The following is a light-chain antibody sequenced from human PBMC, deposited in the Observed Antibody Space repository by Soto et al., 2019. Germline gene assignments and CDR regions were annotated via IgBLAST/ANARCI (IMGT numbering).Light chain of an antibody. CDR1: QSVSQSVTTN. CDR3: HYYDKWPPGT. CDR2: DAS. J-gene: IGKJ1*01. Sequence: EIVLTKSPDTLSVSTGERATLSCRASQSVSQSVTTNLAWYQQKPGQAPRLLICDASARAVDIPGRFSGSKSGTEFTLTISSLQPEDFAVYYCHYYDKWPPGTFGQGTKVDIK. V-gene: IGKV3D-15*01.